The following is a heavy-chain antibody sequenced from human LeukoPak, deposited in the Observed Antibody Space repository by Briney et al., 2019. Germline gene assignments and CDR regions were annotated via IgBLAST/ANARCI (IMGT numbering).Heavy chain of an antibody. Sequence: GGSLRLSCAASGFAFSSSWMSWVRQAPGKGLEWVANIKQDGSEKYYVDSVKGRFTISRDNAKNTLYLQMNSLRAEDTAVYYCARAEWELADYWGQGTLVTVSS. CDR2: IKQDGSEK. J-gene: IGHJ4*02. CDR3: ARAEWELADY. V-gene: IGHV3-7*01. D-gene: IGHD1-26*01. CDR1: GFAFSSSW.